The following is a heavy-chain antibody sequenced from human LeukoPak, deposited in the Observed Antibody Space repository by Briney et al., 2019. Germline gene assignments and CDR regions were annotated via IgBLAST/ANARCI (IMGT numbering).Heavy chain of an antibody. CDR3: AKDPREFDYGDYSYYFDY. V-gene: IGHV3-23*01. D-gene: IGHD4-17*01. J-gene: IGHJ4*02. CDR2: ISGTGGST. CDR1: GFTFSSYA. Sequence: GGSLRLSCAASGFTFSSYAMSWVRQAPGKVLEWVSAISGTGGSTYYADSVKGRFTISRDNSKNTLYLQMNSLRAEDTAVYYCAKDPREFDYGDYSYYFDYWGQGTLVTVSS.